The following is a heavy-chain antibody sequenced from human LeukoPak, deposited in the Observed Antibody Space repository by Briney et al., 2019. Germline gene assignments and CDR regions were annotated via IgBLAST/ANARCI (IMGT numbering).Heavy chain of an antibody. CDR1: GGSISSSSYY. CDR3: ARNGDYGVDY. V-gene: IGHV4-39*07. D-gene: IGHD4-17*01. J-gene: IGHJ4*02. Sequence: SETLSLTCTVSGGSISSSSYYWGWIRQPPGKGLEWIGGIYYSGSTYYNPSLKSRVTISVDTSKNQFSLKLSSVTAADTAVYYCARNGDYGVDYWGQGTLVTVSS. CDR2: IYYSGST.